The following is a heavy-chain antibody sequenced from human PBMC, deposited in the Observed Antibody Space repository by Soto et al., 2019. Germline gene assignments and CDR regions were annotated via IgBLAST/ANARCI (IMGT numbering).Heavy chain of an antibody. CDR1: GGSISSYY. J-gene: IGHJ6*02. V-gene: IGHV4-59*01. D-gene: IGHD4-17*01. Sequence: SETLSLTCTVSGGSISSYYWSWIRQPPGKGLEWIGYIYYSGSTNYNPSLKSRVTISVDTSKNQFSLKLSSVTAADTAVYYCARDSVTVTTSYSMDVWGQGTTVTVSS. CDR3: ARDSVTVTTSYSMDV. CDR2: IYYSGST.